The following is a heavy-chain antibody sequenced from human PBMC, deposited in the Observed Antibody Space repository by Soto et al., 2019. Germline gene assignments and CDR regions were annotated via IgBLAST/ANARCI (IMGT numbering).Heavy chain of an antibody. V-gene: IGHV3-11*01. CDR1: GFTFSDYY. Sequence: GGSLRLSCAASGFTFSDYYMSWIRQAPGKGLEWVSYISSSGSTIYYADSVKGRFTISRDNAKNSLYLQMNSLRAEDTAVYYCARDFSDDPTYGDYEGYFQHWGQGTLVTVSS. J-gene: IGHJ1*01. CDR2: ISSSGSTI. CDR3: ARDFSDDPTYGDYEGYFQH. D-gene: IGHD4-17*01.